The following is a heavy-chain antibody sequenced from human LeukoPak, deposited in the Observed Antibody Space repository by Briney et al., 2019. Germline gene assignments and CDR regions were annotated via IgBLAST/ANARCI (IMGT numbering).Heavy chain of an antibody. CDR2: ISSSSSYI. D-gene: IGHD6-13*01. CDR3: ARDRGQYSSSWEAFDY. J-gene: IGHJ4*02. Sequence: PGGSLRLSCAASGFTFSSYEMNWVRQAPGKGLEWVSSISSSSSYIYYADSVKGRFTISRDNAKNSLYLQMNSLRAEDTAVYYCARDRGQYSSSWEAFDYWGQGTLVTVSS. V-gene: IGHV3-21*01. CDR1: GFTFSSYE.